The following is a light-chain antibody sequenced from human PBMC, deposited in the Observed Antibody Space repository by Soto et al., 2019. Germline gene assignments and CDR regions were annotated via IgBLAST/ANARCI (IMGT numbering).Light chain of an antibody. J-gene: IGKJ5*01. Sequence: EIVLTQSPATLSVSPGERATLSCRASQSVSSNLAWYQHQPGQAPRLLIYGASSRATGIPDRFSGSGSGTEFTLTITSLQSEDIALYYCQQYNIWPPITFGQGTRLEIK. CDR3: QQYNIWPPIT. CDR1: QSVSSN. V-gene: IGKV3D-15*01. CDR2: GAS.